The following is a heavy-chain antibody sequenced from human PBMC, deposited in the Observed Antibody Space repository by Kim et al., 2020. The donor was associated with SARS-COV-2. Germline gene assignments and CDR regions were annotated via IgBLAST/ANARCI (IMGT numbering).Heavy chain of an antibody. CDR2: IWFDGSDQ. Sequence: GGSLRLSCSASGFTFNTYGMHWVRQAPGKGLEWVAVIWFDGSDQYYADSVKGRFTISRDNSKDTLYLQMRSLRADDTAVYYCARGPHYDSWSGYSDYYYGMDGGGQGTTVTVSS. D-gene: IGHD3-3*01. J-gene: IGHJ6*02. CDR3: ARGPHYDSWSGYSDYYYGMDG. CDR1: GFTFNTYG. V-gene: IGHV3-33*01.